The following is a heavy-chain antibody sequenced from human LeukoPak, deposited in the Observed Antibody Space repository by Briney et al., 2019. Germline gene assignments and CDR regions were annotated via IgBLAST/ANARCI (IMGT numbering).Heavy chain of an antibody. CDR2: IYYSGST. V-gene: IGHV4-59*01. D-gene: IGHD2-15*01. CDR1: GGSISSYY. CDR3: ARSGWSDAFDI. Sequence: PSETLSLTCTVSGGSISSYYWSWIRQPPGKGLEWIGYIYYSGSTNYNPSLKSRVTTSVDTSKNQFSLKLSSVTAADTAVYYCARSGWSDAFDIWGQGTMVTVSS. J-gene: IGHJ3*02.